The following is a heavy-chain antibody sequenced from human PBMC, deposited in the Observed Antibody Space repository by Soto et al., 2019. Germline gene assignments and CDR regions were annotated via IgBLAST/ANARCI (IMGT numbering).Heavy chain of an antibody. Sequence: QVQLVQSGADVKNPGASVKVSCKTSGYTFTSYGIGWARQAPGQGLAWMGWINTYNGNTNYAQNLQGRVTLTTDTSTSTAYMELRSLRSNDTAIYYCAMVDVYVTPSPQDVWGQGTTVTVSS. D-gene: IGHD3-16*01. CDR3: AMVDVYVTPSPQDV. J-gene: IGHJ6*02. CDR1: GYTFTSYG. CDR2: INTYNGNT. V-gene: IGHV1-18*01.